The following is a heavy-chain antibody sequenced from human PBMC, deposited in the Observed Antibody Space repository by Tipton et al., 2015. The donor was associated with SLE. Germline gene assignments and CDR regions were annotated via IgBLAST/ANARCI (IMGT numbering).Heavy chain of an antibody. J-gene: IGHJ4*02. V-gene: IGHV4-39*07. CDR1: GGSISDSEFY. CDR3: ARHGERFLLDVHFDH. CDR2: IDYSGTT. Sequence: TLSLTCTVSGGSISDSEFYWGWVRQSPGKGLEWIGSIDYSGTTSYNPPLKRRVTISVDTSKNQFSLKVSSVTAADSAVYYCARHGERFLLDVHFDHWGQGTLVTVSS. D-gene: IGHD3-3*01.